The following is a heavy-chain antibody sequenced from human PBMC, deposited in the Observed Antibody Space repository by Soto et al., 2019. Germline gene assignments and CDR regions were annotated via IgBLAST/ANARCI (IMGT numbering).Heavy chain of an antibody. Sequence: GGSLRLSCAASGFTFSSYAMHWVRQAPGKGLEWVAVISYDGSNKYYADSVKGRFTISRDNSKNTLYLQMNSLRAEDTAVYYCARDRLSGTTDFDYWGQGTLVTVSS. CDR3: ARDRLSGTTDFDY. D-gene: IGHD4-17*01. J-gene: IGHJ4*02. CDR1: GFTFSSYA. CDR2: ISYDGSNK. V-gene: IGHV3-30-3*01.